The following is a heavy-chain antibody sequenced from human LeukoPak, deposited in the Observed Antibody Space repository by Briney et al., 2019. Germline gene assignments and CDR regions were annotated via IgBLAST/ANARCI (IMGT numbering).Heavy chain of an antibody. CDR1: GDSVSSNSAT. CDR3: ARDGALTGTTSDFDY. D-gene: IGHD1-20*01. J-gene: IGHJ4*02. CDR2: TYYRSKWSN. Sequence: QTLSLTCAISGDSVSSNSATWNWIRQSPSRGLEWLGRTYYRSKWSNNYAVSVKSRITINSDTSKNQFSLQLNSVTPEDTAVYYCARDGALTGTTSDFDYLGQGTMLTVSS. V-gene: IGHV6-1*01.